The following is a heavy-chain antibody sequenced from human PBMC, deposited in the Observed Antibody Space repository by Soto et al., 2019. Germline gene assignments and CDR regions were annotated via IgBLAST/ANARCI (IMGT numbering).Heavy chain of an antibody. CDR1: GLTFSLYG. V-gene: IGHV3-30*18. Sequence: PGXSMRLSCAASGLTFSLYGIHWVIRAPSKGPDGWQVISHKGSAKTFGESGKGRSTVTRENSENRAFLQMNSLGGENWVVYYGAKDFPGGSSRCVRFPPWVLGTSVTVSS. CDR3: AKDFPGGSSRCVRFPP. J-gene: IGHJ5*02. D-gene: IGHD3-16*01. CDR2: ISHKGSAK.